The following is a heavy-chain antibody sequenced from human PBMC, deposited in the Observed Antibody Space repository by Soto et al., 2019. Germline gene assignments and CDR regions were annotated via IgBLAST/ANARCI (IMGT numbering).Heavy chain of an antibody. CDR2: IYYSGST. CDR1: GGSISSGGYY. D-gene: IGHD2-2*01. Sequence: QVQLQESGPGLVKPSQTLSLTCTVSGGSISSGGYYWSWIRQHPGKGLEWIGYIYYSGSTYYNPSLKRRVTISVATSKNQFSPKLSSVPAADTAVYYCARASACSSTSCYRGMDVWGQGTTVTVSS. V-gene: IGHV4-31*03. CDR3: ARASACSSTSCYRGMDV. J-gene: IGHJ6*02.